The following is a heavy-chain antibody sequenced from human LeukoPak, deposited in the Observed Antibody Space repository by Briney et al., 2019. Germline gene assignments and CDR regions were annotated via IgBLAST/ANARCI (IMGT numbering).Heavy chain of an antibody. CDR1: GGSFSGYY. D-gene: IGHD2-15*01. CDR2: INHSGST. J-gene: IGHJ6*02. Sequence: SETLSLTCAVYGGSFSGYYWSWIRQPPGKGLEWIGEINHSGSTNYNPSLKSRVTISVDTSKNQFSLKLSSVTAADTAVYYCASSVVVVAATASVVDVWGQGTTVTVSS. V-gene: IGHV4-34*01. CDR3: ASSVVVVAATASVVDV.